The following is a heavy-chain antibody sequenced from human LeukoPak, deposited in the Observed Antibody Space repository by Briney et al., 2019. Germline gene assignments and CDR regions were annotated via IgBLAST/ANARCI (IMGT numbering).Heavy chain of an antibody. CDR2: IRSDGNDT. D-gene: IGHD4/OR15-4a*01. V-gene: IGHV3-74*01. J-gene: IGHJ4*02. Sequence: PGGTLRLSCAASGFTFSDTWMHWVRQAPGEGLVWVSRIRSDGNDTRYAESVKGRFTISRDNAKNTLYLQMNSLRAEDTAVYYCARRAGAYSHPYDYWGQGTLVTVSS. CDR3: ARRAGAYSHPYDY. CDR1: GFTFSDTW.